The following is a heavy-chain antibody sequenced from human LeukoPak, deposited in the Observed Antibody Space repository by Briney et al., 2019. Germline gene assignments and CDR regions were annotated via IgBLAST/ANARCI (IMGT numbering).Heavy chain of an antibody. CDR1: GYGFTSYW. D-gene: IGHD3-10*01. CDR3: ARHYYGSGSSGQNDY. V-gene: IGHV5-51*01. CDR2: IYPGDSDT. J-gene: IGHJ4*02. Sequence: GESLKISCKGSGYGFTSYWIGWVRQMPGKGLEWMGIIYPGDSDTRYSPSFQGQVTISADKSISTAYLQWSSLKASDTAIYYCARHYYGSGSSGQNDYWGQGTLVTVSS.